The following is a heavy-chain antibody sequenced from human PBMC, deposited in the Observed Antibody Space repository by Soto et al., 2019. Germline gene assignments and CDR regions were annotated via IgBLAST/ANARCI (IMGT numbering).Heavy chain of an antibody. CDR2: ISAYNGNT. J-gene: IGHJ6*01. CDR3: ARDFTGWSLLGYYYYGMDV. D-gene: IGHD6-19*01. Sequence: GASVKVSCKASGYTFTSYGISWVRPAPGQGLEWMGWISAYNGNTNYAQKVQGRVTMTIDTPTSTAYMDLRSLRSDDTAVYYCARDFTGWSLLGYYYYGMDVWGQGTTVTVSS. CDR1: GYTFTSYG. V-gene: IGHV1-18*04.